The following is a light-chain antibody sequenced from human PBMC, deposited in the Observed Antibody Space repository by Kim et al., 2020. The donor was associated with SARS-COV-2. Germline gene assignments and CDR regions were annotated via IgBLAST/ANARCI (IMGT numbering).Light chain of an antibody. CDR2: GAS. CDR3: QQTFSTQYS. J-gene: IGKJ2*03. CDR1: QSVSIN. V-gene: IGKV1-39*01. Sequence: DIEMTQPPSALSASVGDRVTITCRATQSVSINLNWYQQRPGKAPRLLIYGASTLQSGVPSRFSGSGSGTGFTLTISSLQPEDFAIYYCQQTFSTQYSFGQGTKLEIK.